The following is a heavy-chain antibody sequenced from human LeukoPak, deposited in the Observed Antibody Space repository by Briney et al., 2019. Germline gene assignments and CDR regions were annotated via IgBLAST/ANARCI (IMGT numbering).Heavy chain of an antibody. CDR1: GFTFSNYW. V-gene: IGHV3-74*01. CDR2: VNSDGSGT. CDR3: ARESKYSGYPFDY. D-gene: IGHD5-12*01. J-gene: IGHJ4*02. Sequence: GGSLRLSCAASGFTFSNYWMHWVRHAPGKGLVWVARVNSDGSGTTYADSVKGRFTISRDNAKNTLYLQMNSLRAEDTAVYYCARESKYSGYPFDYWGQGTLVTVSS.